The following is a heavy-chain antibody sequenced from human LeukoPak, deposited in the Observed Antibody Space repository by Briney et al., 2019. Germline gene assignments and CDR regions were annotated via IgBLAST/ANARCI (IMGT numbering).Heavy chain of an antibody. D-gene: IGHD2-15*01. CDR2: ISGSGGST. CDR3: AKEPLLLQGYYFYY. Sequence: GGSLRLSCAASGFTFSSYAMSWVRQAPGKGLEWVSAISGSGGSTYYAESVKGRFTISRDNSKNTLYLRMNSLRAEDTAVYYCAKEPLLLQGYYFYYWGQGTLVTVSS. V-gene: IGHV3-23*01. CDR1: GFTFSSYA. J-gene: IGHJ4*02.